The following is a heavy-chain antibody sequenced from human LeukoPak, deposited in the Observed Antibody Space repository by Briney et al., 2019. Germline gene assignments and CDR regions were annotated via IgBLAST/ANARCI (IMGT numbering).Heavy chain of an antibody. CDR2: IRYDGSNK. Sequence: PGGSLRLSCAASGFTFSSYGMHWVRQAPGKGLEWVAFIRYDGSNKYYADSVKGRFTISRDNSKNTLYLQMNSLRAEDTAVYYCAKGRSGSYYSTFDYWGQGTLVTVSS. V-gene: IGHV3-30*02. CDR1: GFTFSSYG. CDR3: AKGRSGSYYSTFDY. J-gene: IGHJ4*02. D-gene: IGHD3-10*01.